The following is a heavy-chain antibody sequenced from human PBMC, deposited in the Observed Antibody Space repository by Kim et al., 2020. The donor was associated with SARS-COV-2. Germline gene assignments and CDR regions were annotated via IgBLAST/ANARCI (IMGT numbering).Heavy chain of an antibody. Sequence: ITSYADSVKGRFTISRDNAKSTLYLQMNSLRAEDTAVYYCTAYSGSSAYWGQGTLVTVSS. V-gene: IGHV3-74*01. CDR3: TAYSGSSAY. D-gene: IGHD5-12*01. CDR2: IT. J-gene: IGHJ4*02.